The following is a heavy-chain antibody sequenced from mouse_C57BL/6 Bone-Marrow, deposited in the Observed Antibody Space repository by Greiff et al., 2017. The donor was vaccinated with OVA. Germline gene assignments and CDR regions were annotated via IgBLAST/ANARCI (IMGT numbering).Heavy chain of an antibody. J-gene: IGHJ3*01. V-gene: IGHV1-81*01. CDR3: ARRTVVAPFAY. CDR1: GYTFTSYG. D-gene: IGHD1-1*01. Sequence: VQLQESGAELARPGASVKLSCKASGYTFTSYGISWVKQRTGQGLEWIGEIYPRSGNTYYNEKFKGKATLTADKSSSTAYMELRSLTSEDSAVYFCARRTVVAPFAYWGQGTLVTVSA. CDR2: IYPRSGNT.